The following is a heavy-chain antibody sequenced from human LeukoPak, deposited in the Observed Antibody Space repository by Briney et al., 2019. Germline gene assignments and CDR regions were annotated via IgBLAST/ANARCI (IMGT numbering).Heavy chain of an antibody. J-gene: IGHJ4*02. CDR3: ASLYYYGSGSLASDY. D-gene: IGHD3-10*01. Sequence: PSETLSLTCTVSSASISSRNYYWGWIRQSPGKGLEWIGSIYYSGSTYYNPSLKSRVTISVDTSKNQFSLKLSSVTAADTAVYYCASLYYYGSGSLASDYWGQGTLVTVSS. CDR2: IYYSGST. CDR1: SASISSRNYY. V-gene: IGHV4-39*07.